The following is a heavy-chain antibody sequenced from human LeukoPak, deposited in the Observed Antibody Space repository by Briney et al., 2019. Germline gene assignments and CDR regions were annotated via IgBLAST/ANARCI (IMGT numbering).Heavy chain of an antibody. Sequence: SETLSLTCTVSGYSISTGYYWGWIRQPPGKGLEWIGSIYHSGTTYYNPSLKSRVTISVDTSKNQFSLKLNSVTAADTAVYYCARDGGYGGYDDYWGQGNLVTVSS. J-gene: IGHJ4*02. V-gene: IGHV4-38-2*02. CDR1: GYSISTGYY. CDR3: ARDGGYGGYDDY. CDR2: IYHSGTT. D-gene: IGHD5-12*01.